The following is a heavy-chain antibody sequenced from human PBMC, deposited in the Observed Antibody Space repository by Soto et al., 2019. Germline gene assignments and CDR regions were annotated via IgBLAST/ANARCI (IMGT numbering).Heavy chain of an antibody. J-gene: IGHJ4*02. CDR1: GGSISSSSYY. V-gene: IGHV4-39*01. CDR2: IYYSGST. Sequence: SETLSLTCTVSGGSISSSSYYWGLIRQPPGKGLEWIGSIYYSGSTYYNPSLKSRVTISVDTSKNQFSLKLSSVTAADTAVYYCATDPAESPGMDSRGQRTLVTVSS. CDR3: ATDPAESPGMDS.